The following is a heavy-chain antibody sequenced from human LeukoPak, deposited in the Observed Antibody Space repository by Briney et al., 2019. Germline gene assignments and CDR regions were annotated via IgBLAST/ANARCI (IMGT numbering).Heavy chain of an antibody. CDR3: ATVENDSSGYLVY. Sequence: ASVKVSCKVSGYTLTELSMHWVRQAPGKGLEWMGGFDPEGGETIYAQKFQGRVTMTEDTSTDTAYMELSSLRSEDTAVYYCATVENDSSGYLVYWGQGTLVTVSS. V-gene: IGHV1-24*01. J-gene: IGHJ4*02. D-gene: IGHD3-22*01. CDR1: GYTLTELS. CDR2: FDPEGGET.